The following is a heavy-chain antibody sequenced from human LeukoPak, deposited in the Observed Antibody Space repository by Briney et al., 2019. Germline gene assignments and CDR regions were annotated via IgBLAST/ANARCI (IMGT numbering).Heavy chain of an antibody. V-gene: IGHV4-39*01. CDR3: ARHNPYGSGSSNWFDP. Sequence: GTLRLSCAASGFTFSSYGMSWVRQAPGKGLEWIGSIYYSGSTYYNPSLKSRVTISVDTSKNQFSLKLSSVTAADTAVYYCARHNPYGSGSSNWFDPWGQGTLVTVSS. D-gene: IGHD3-10*01. J-gene: IGHJ5*02. CDR2: IYYSGST. CDR1: GFTFSSYG.